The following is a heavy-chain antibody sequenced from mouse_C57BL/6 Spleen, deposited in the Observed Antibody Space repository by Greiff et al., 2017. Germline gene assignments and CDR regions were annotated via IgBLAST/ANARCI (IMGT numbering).Heavy chain of an antibody. V-gene: IGHV1-26*01. J-gene: IGHJ2*01. Sequence: EVQLQQSGPELVKPGASVKISCKASGYTFTDYYMNWVKQSHGKSLEWIGDINPNNGGTSYNQKFKGKATLTVDKSSSTAYMELRSLTSEDSAVYYCARRDYGSSYALDYGGQGTTLTVSS. CDR3: ARRDYGSSYALDY. CDR1: GYTFTDYY. CDR2: INPNNGGT. D-gene: IGHD1-1*01.